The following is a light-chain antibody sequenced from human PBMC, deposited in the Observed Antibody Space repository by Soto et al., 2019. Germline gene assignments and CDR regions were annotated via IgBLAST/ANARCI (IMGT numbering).Light chain of an antibody. Sequence: QSALTQPASVSGSPGQSITISCTGTSSDVGGYNYVSWYQQHQGKAPKLMLYDVSNRPSGVSNRFSGSKSDNTASLTISGLQAEDEADYYCSSYTSSSTRVFGTGTKLTVL. CDR3: SSYTSSSTRV. CDR1: SSDVGGYNY. CDR2: DVS. J-gene: IGLJ1*01. V-gene: IGLV2-14*01.